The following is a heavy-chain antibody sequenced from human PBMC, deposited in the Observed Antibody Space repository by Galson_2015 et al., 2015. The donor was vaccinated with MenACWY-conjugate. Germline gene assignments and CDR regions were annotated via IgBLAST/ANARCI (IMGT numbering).Heavy chain of an antibody. CDR3: TRPTSGYYFFEN. D-gene: IGHD3-22*01. V-gene: IGHV2-5*02. CDR2: IYWDEEK. Sequence: PALVNPTQPLTLPCTFYGFSISTSGVGVGWIRQHPGKDLEWHELIYWDEEKRYRPSLQSRLTITKDTSKNRVFLTLPNVDPVDTATYYCTRPTSGYYFFENWGHGTLVTVSS. CDR1: GFSISTSGVG. J-gene: IGHJ4*01.